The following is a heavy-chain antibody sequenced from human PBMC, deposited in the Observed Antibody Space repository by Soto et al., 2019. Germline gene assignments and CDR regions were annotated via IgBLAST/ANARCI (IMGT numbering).Heavy chain of an antibody. J-gene: IGHJ5*02. CDR1: GGSFGGYY. CDR2: INHSGST. V-gene: IGHV4-34*01. CDR3: ARGRVVGAIVNWFDP. D-gene: IGHD1-26*01. Sequence: SETLSLTCAVYGGSFGGYYWSWIRQPPGKGLEWIGEINHSGSTNYNPSLKSRVTISVDTSKNQFSLKLSSVTAADTAVYYCARGRVVGAIVNWFDPWGQGTLVTVSS.